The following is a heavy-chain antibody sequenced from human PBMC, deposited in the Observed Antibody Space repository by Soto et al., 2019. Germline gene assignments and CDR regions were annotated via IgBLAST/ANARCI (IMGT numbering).Heavy chain of an antibody. V-gene: IGHV3-21*01. D-gene: IGHD3-10*01. CDR1: GFTFSTYR. Sequence: EVQLVESGGGLVKPGGSLRLSCAASGFTFSTYRMNWVRQAPGKGLEWVSSISNTGYIYYADSVKGRFTISRDNAKSSLYLQMDSLRAEDTAVYFCARGSGGSVYSWGQGTLVTVSS. CDR3: ARGSGGSVYS. J-gene: IGHJ4*02. CDR2: ISNTGYI.